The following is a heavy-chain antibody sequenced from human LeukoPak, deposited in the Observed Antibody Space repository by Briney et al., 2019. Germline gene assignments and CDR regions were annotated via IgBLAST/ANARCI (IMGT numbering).Heavy chain of an antibody. Sequence: GASVKVSCKASGYTFTGYYMHWVRQAPGQGLEWMGWISAYNGNTNYAQKLQGRVTMTTDTSTSTAYMELRSLRSDDTAVYYCARDSNDYGDYVEGNNFDYWGQGTLVTVSS. CDR3: ARDSNDYGDYVEGNNFDY. CDR2: ISAYNGNT. D-gene: IGHD4-17*01. J-gene: IGHJ4*02. V-gene: IGHV1-18*04. CDR1: GYTFTGYY.